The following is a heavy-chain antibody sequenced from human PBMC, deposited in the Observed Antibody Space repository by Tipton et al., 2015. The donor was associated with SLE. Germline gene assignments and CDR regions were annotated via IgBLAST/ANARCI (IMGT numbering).Heavy chain of an antibody. CDR3: AKNRASSVWTNFDY. V-gene: IGHV4-59*01. Sequence: TLSLTCTVSGGSISTYYWSWIRQSPGKGLEWIGYIHKSGSTHYHPSLRGRVTISVDASKNQFSLELISVTAADTAVYYCAKNRASSVWTNFDYWGQGTLVTVSS. CDR1: GGSISTYY. J-gene: IGHJ4*02. D-gene: IGHD6-25*01. CDR2: IHKSGST.